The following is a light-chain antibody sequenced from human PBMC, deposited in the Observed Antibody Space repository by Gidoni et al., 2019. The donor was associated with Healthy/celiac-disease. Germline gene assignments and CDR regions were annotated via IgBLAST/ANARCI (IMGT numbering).Light chain of an antibody. Sequence: QSVLTQPPSVSGAPGQRVPISCTGSSSNIGAGYDVHWYQQPPGTAPKLLIYGNSNRPSGVPDRFSGSKSGTSASLAITGLQAEDEADYYCQSYDSSLSGSKVFGGGTKLTVL. V-gene: IGLV1-40*01. CDR2: GNS. CDR1: SSNIGAGYD. J-gene: IGLJ3*02. CDR3: QSYDSSLSGSKV.